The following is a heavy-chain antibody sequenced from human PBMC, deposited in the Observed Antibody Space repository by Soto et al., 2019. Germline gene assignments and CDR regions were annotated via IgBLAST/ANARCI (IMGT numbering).Heavy chain of an antibody. V-gene: IGHV4-59*01. CDR2: IYYSGST. D-gene: IGHD1-1*01. J-gene: IGHJ4*02. CDR3: ARDLGNWNHDY. CDR1: GGSISSYY. Sequence: PSETLSLTCTVSGGSISSYYWSWIRQPPGKGLEWIGYIYYSGSTNYNPSLKSRVTISVDTSKNQFSLKLSSVTAADTAVYYCARDLGNWNHDYWGQGTLVTVS.